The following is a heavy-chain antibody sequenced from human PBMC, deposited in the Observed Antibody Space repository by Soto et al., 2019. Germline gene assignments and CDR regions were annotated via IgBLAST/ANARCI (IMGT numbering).Heavy chain of an antibody. J-gene: IGHJ3*02. Sequence: QVQLVQSGAEVKKPGASVKVSCKASGYTFTSYYMHWVRQAPGQGLEWMGIINPSGGSTSYAQKFQGRVTMTWDTSTSTVYMELSSLRSEDTAVYYCARDRESYYDFWSGYYSRGGLFDIWGQGTMVTVSS. CDR1: GYTFTSYY. D-gene: IGHD3-3*01. CDR3: ARDRESYYDFWSGYYSRGGLFDI. V-gene: IGHV1-46*01. CDR2: INPSGGST.